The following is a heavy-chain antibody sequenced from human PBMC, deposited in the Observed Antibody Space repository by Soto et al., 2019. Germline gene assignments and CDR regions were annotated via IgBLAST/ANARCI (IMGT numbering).Heavy chain of an antibody. Sequence: SVIMSLTGSVYGGSCSGYYWILIRPPPGKGLEWIGEINHSGSTNYNPSLKSRVTISVDTSKNQFSLKLSSVTAADTAVYYCARINGWQLREYYFDYWGQRTLVTVSS. V-gene: IGHV4-34*01. CDR2: INHSGST. D-gene: IGHD6-6*01. CDR3: ARINGWQLREYYFDY. CDR1: GGSCSGYY. J-gene: IGHJ4*02.